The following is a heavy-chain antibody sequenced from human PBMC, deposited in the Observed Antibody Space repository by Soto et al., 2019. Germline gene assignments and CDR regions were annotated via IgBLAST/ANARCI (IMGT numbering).Heavy chain of an antibody. CDR1: GFTFSSYA. D-gene: IGHD6-13*01. CDR2: ISSNGGST. CDR3: ARVVAAAGTGTKWFDP. V-gene: IGHV3-64*01. J-gene: IGHJ5*02. Sequence: EVQLVESGGGLVQPGGSLRLSCAASGFTFSSYAMHWVRQAPGKGLEYVSSISSNGGSTYYANSVKGGFTISRDNSKNTLYLQMGSLRAEDMAVYYCARVVAAAGTGTKWFDPWGQGTLVTVSS.